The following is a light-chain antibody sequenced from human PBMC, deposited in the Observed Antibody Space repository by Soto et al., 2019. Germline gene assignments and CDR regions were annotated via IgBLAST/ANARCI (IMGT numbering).Light chain of an antibody. CDR2: GAS. V-gene: IGKV1-9*01. J-gene: IGKJ4*01. CDR3: QQFNAYPIT. Sequence: DIQLTQSPSFLSASVGDRVTISCRASQGISDYLAWYQQKPGKAPKLLIYGASTLQSGVPSRFSGSASGKEFTLTYRCPKPEDFAPSFCQQFNAYPITFGGGTKLE. CDR1: QGISDY.